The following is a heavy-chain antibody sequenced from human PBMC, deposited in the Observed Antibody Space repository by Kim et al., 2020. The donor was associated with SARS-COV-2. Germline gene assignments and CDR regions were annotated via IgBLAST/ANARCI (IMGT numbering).Heavy chain of an antibody. V-gene: IGHV5-51*01. CDR1: GYSFTSYW. CDR3: ASMAKSYYFYGMDV. J-gene: IGHJ6*02. CDR2: IYPGDSNT. Sequence: GESLQISCKGSGYSFTSYWIGWVRQMPGKGLEWMGIIYPGDSNTRYSPSFQGQVTISADKSISTAYLQWSSLKVSDTAIYYCASMAKSYYFYGMDVWGQGTTVTVSS.